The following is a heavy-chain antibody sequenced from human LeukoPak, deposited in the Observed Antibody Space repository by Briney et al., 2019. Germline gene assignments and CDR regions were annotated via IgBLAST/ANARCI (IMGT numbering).Heavy chain of an antibody. CDR2: IKQDGSEK. CDR3: AKDLWFGELWD. CDR1: GFTFSSYW. J-gene: IGHJ4*02. Sequence: GGSLRLSCAASGFTFSSYWMSWVRQAPGKGLEWVANIKQDGSEKYYVDSVKGRFTISRDNARNSLYLQMNSLRAEDTAVYYCAKDLWFGELWDWGQGTLVAVSS. D-gene: IGHD3-10*01. V-gene: IGHV3-7*01.